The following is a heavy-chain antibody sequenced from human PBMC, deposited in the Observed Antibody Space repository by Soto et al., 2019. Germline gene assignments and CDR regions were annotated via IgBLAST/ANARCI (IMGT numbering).Heavy chain of an antibody. Sequence: GGSLRLSCAASGFTFSSYAMSWVRQAPGKGLEWVSAIIGSGGNTYHADSVKGRFTISRDNSKNTLYLQMNSLRAEDTAVYYCANGHWNYDWGQGTLVTVSS. V-gene: IGHV3-23*01. D-gene: IGHD1-7*01. CDR2: IIGSGGNT. J-gene: IGHJ4*02. CDR3: ANGHWNYD. CDR1: GFTFSSYA.